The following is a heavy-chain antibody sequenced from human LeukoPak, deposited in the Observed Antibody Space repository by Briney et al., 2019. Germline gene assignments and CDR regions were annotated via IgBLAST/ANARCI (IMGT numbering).Heavy chain of an antibody. J-gene: IGHJ4*02. CDR1: IDSFSNYH. CDR2: VNESGGT. V-gene: IGHV4-34*01. CDR3: AKEAKYYDILIGYYRSFYYFDY. Sequence: SETLSLTCAVCIDSFSNYHWNWIRQTPAKGMEWIGEVNESGGTNISPSLRSRVILSVDTSKNQFSLNLTSVTAADTAVYYCAKEAKYYDILIGYYRSFYYFDYWGQGTLVTVSP. D-gene: IGHD3-9*01.